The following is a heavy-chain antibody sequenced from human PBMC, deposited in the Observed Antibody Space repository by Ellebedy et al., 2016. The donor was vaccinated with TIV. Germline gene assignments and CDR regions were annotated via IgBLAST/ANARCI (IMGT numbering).Heavy chain of an antibody. CDR3: AKGLHMVRGLSYYYGLDL. V-gene: IGHV3-21*04. Sequence: GGSLRLSCAASGFTFSSYSMNWVRQAPGKGLEWVSSISSSSTYIYYAASVMGRFTISRDNAKNSLYLQMNRLRTEDSALYYCAKGLHMVRGLSYYYGLDLWGQGTTVTVSS. J-gene: IGHJ6*02. CDR2: ISSSSTYI. CDR1: GFTFSSYS. D-gene: IGHD3-10*01.